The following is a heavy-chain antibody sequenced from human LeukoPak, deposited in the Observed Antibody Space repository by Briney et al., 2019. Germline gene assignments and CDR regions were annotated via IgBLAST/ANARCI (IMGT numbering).Heavy chain of an antibody. CDR3: ARFRDILTAYYYYYGMDV. CDR1: GGSVSSGSYY. D-gene: IGHD3-9*01. V-gene: IGHV4-61*01. J-gene: IGHJ6*04. Sequence: SETLSLTCTVSGGSVSSGSYYWSWIRQPPGKGLEWIGYIYYSGSTNYNPSLKSRVTISVDTSKNQFSLKLSSVTAADTAVYYCARFRDILTAYYYYYGMDVWGKGTTVTVSS. CDR2: IYYSGST.